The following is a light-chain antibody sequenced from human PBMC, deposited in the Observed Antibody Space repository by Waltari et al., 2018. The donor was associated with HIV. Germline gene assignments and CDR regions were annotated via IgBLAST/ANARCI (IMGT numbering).Light chain of an antibody. J-gene: IGLJ2*01. CDR3: SSYAGTNDFYVI. Sequence: QSALTQPPSASGSPGQSVTISCTGTNSDIGNSDYVAWYQQHPGKTPKLSSSEVNKRPSGVPNRFSGSKSGNTAPLTGSGLQAEDEAAYYCSSYAGTNDFYVIFGGGTRLTVL. V-gene: IGLV2-8*01. CDR1: NSDIGNSDY. CDR2: EVN.